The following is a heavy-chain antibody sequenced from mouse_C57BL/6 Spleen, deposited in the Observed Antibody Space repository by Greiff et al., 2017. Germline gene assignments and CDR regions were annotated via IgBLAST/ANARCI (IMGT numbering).Heavy chain of an antibody. CDR2: IYPGSGST. Sequence: VLLQQSGAELVRPGASVKLSCKASGYTFTDYYINWVKQRPGQGLEWIARIYPGSGSTYYNEKFKGKATLTAEKSSSTAYMQLSSLTSEDSAVYFCAREAYYDGSSYGYAMDYWGQGTSVTVSS. J-gene: IGHJ4*01. D-gene: IGHD1-1*01. CDR3: AREAYYDGSSYGYAMDY. V-gene: IGHV1-76*01. CDR1: GYTFTDYY.